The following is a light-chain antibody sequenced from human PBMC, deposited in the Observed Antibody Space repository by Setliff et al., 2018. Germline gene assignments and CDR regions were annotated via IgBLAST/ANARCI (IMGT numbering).Light chain of an antibody. V-gene: IGLV2-8*01. Sequence: QSALTQPPSASGSPGQSVIISCTGTSSDVGGYNYVSWYQQHPGKAPKLMIYEVSKWPSGVPDRFSGSKSGNTASLTVSGLQAEDEADYYCSSYAGSNNYVFGTGTKVTVL. CDR2: EVS. CDR1: SSDVGGYNY. J-gene: IGLJ1*01. CDR3: SSYAGSNNYV.